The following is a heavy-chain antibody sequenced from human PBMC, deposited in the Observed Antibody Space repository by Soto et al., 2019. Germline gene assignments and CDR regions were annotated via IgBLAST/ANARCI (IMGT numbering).Heavy chain of an antibody. D-gene: IGHD3-22*01. CDR3: GREAGQDSSGSEFDY. V-gene: IGHV1-3*01. J-gene: IGHJ4*02. CDR1: GYTFSSYA. Sequence: ASVKVSCKASGYTFSSYAMHWVRQAPGQRLEWMGWINAGNGNTKYPQKFQGRVTITRDTSASTAYMELSRLRSEDTAVYYCGREAGQDSSGSEFDYWGQGTPVTVSS. CDR2: INAGNGNT.